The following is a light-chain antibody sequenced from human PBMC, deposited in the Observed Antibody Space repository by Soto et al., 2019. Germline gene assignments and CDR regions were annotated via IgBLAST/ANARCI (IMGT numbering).Light chain of an antibody. V-gene: IGKV3-20*01. Sequence: PGERATLSCSTSQSVSASQLAWYQQKPGQAPRLLIYGISKRAAGIPDRFTGSGSGTDFTLTIDGLEPEDVAVYYCQQYHYWPRLFGQGTKVDIK. CDR1: QSVSASQ. CDR2: GIS. CDR3: QQYHYWPRL. J-gene: IGKJ1*01.